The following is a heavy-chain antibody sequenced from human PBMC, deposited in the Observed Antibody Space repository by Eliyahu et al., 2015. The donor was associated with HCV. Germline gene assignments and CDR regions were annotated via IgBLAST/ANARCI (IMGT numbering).Heavy chain of an antibody. Sequence: EVQLVESGGGLVQPGGSLRLSCAASGFTFSSYEMNWVRQAPGKGLGWGSYISSSGSTIYYADSVKGRFTISRDNAKNSLYLQMNSLRAEDTAVYYCARGVGFGELSYWGQGTLVTVSS. CDR3: ARGVGFGELSY. CDR1: GFTFSSYE. CDR2: ISSSGSTI. D-gene: IGHD3-10*01. V-gene: IGHV3-48*03. J-gene: IGHJ4*02.